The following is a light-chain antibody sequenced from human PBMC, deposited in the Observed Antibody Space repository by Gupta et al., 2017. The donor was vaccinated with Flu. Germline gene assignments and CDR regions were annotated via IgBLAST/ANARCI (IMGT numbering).Light chain of an antibody. CDR2: DDN. CDR3: QSYDDDNRGV. V-gene: IGLV6-57*03. Sequence: FTLTQPHSVSAAPGWTATLSCARSSGNIASHSVQWYQQRPGSVPTTLRYDDNKRPSGVPDRFSASIDMSSNSDSLTISGLEPADEADYYCQSYDDDNRGVLGGGTKLTVL. J-gene: IGLJ3*02. CDR1: SGNIASHS.